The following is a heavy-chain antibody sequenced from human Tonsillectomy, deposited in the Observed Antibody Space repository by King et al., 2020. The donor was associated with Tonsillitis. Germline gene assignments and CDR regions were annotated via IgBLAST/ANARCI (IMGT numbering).Heavy chain of an antibody. CDR3: ASGDRLVAFDM. CDR2: IYSGGTT. J-gene: IGHJ3*02. Sequence: VQLVESGGGLVQPGGSLRLSCAPSGFTVSSSFMSWVRQAPGRGLEWVSIIYSGGTTYYADSVKGRFTISRHNSKNTVYLQMNSLRDEDTAVYYCASGDRLVAFDMWGQGTMVTVSS. D-gene: IGHD3-16*01. CDR1: GFTVSSSF. V-gene: IGHV3-53*04.